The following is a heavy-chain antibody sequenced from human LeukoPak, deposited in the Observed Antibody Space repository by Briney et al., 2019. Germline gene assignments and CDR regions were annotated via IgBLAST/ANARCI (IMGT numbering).Heavy chain of an antibody. CDR3: ARRPYYDFWSGYYQDYYYYGMDV. CDR1: GGSFSGYY. D-gene: IGHD3-3*01. Sequence: PSETLSLTCAAYGGSFSGYYWSWIRQPPGKGLEWIGEINHSGSTNYNPSLKSRVTISVDTSKNQFSLKLSSVTAADTAVYYCARRPYYDFWSGYYQDYYYYGMDVWGQGTTVTVSS. V-gene: IGHV4-34*01. CDR2: INHSGST. J-gene: IGHJ6*02.